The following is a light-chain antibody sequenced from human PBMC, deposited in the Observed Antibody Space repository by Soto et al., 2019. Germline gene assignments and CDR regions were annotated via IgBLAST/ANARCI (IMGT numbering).Light chain of an antibody. V-gene: IGLV2-11*01. Sequence: QSALTQPRSVSWSPGQSVTISCTGTSSDVGGYHYVSWYQQHPGKAPKVMICDVNKRSSGFPDRFSGSKSGNTAPLAISGLQTEEEADYYCCSFADRYSLYVFGTGTKLPVL. CDR1: SSDVGGYHY. CDR3: CSFADRYSLYV. CDR2: DVN. J-gene: IGLJ1*01.